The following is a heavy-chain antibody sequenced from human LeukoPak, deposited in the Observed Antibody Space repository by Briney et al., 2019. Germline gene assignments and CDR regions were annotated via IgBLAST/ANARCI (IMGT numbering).Heavy chain of an antibody. CDR3: ARDRAGGAFDY. CDR1: EVTFSSYS. CDR2: ISGSSSYK. Sequence: GGSLRLSCAASEVTFSSYSMNWVRQAPGKGLEWVSSISGSSSYKYYADSVKGRFTISRDNAKNLLYLQMNSLRAEDTAVYYCARDRAGGAFDYWGQGTLVTVSS. D-gene: IGHD1-26*01. V-gene: IGHV3-21*01. J-gene: IGHJ4*02.